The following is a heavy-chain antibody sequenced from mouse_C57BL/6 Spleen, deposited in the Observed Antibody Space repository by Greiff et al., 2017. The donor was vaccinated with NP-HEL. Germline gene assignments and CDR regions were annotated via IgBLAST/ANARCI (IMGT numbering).Heavy chain of an antibody. CDR2: IDPANGNT. V-gene: IGHV14-3*01. CDR3: AREDDYDGEPFDV. D-gene: IGHD2-4*01. Sequence: VQLQQSVAELVRPGASVKLSCTASGFNIKNTYMHWVKQRPEQGLEWIGRIDPANGNTIYAQKFQGKATITAATSSHTAYLQLSSLTSEDTAIYYCAREDDYDGEPFDVWGTGTPVTFSS. J-gene: IGHJ1*03. CDR1: GFNIKNTY.